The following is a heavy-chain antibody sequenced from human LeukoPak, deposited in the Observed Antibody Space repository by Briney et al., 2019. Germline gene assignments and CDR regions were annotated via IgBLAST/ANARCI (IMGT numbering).Heavy chain of an antibody. D-gene: IGHD1-26*01. J-gene: IGHJ4*02. CDR3: ARDQWELPAY. CDR2: IYYSGST. CDR1: GGSISSYY. Sequence: SETLSLTCTVSGGSISSYYWSWIRQPPGKGLEWIGYIYYSGSTNYSPSLKSRVTISVDTSKNQFSLRLSSVTAADTAVYYCARDQWELPAYWGQGTLVTVSS. V-gene: IGHV4-59*01.